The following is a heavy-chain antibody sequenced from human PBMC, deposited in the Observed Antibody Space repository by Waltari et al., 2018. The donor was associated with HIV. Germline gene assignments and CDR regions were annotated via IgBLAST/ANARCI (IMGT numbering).Heavy chain of an antibody. CDR3: TTDEFYYGNSGYFDY. CDR1: GLTSSNHW. CDR2: IKSKADGGTT. V-gene: IGHV3-15*05. D-gene: IGHD3-22*01. J-gene: IGHJ4*02. Sequence: EAELVESGGDLVKRGGCRRLTCAASGLTSSNHWRSRGRQEPGKGPEWVGRIKSKADGGTTDYAAPVKGRFTISRDDSKNTLYLQMNSLRFEDTAVYYCTTDEFYYGNSGYFDYWGQGTLVTVSS.